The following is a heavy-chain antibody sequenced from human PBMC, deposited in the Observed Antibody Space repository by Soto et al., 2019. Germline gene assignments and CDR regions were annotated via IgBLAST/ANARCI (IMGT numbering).Heavy chain of an antibody. J-gene: IGHJ4*02. CDR3: AGGQLVDY. D-gene: IGHD6-13*01. V-gene: IGHV3-30-3*01. CDR1: GFTFSSYA. CDR2: VSYDGSNK. Sequence: QVQLVESGGGVVQPGRSLRLSCAASGFTFSSYAMHWVRQAPGTGLEWVAVVSYDGSNKYYADSVKGRLTISRDNSKNTLYLQMDSLRAEDTAVYYCAGGQLVDYWGQGTLVTVSS.